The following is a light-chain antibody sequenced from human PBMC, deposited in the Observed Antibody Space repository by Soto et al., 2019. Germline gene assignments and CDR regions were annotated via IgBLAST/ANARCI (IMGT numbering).Light chain of an antibody. CDR3: QQYGSWT. Sequence: EIVMTQSPATLSVSPGERATLSCRASQSVSSNLAWYQQKPRQAPRLLIYGASSRATGIPDRFSGSGSGTDFTLTISRLEPEDSAVYYCQQYGSWTFGQGTKVDIK. V-gene: IGKV3-20*01. CDR2: GAS. CDR1: QSVSSN. J-gene: IGKJ1*01.